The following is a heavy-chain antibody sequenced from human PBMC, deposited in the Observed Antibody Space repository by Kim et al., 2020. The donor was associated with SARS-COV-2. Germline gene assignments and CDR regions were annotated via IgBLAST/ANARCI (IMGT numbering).Heavy chain of an antibody. CDR2: ISGDGGST. Sequence: GGSLRLSCAASGFTFGNYAMHWVRQSPGKGLEWVSLISGDGGSTYYADSVKGRFTISRDNSKNSLYLQMNSLRTEDTALYYCAKDIGYSSSWYATANYYYYGMDCWGQGTTVTVS. D-gene: IGHD6-13*01. CDR3: AKDIGYSSSWYATANYYYYGMDC. J-gene: IGHJ6*02. CDR1: GFTFGNYA. V-gene: IGHV3-43*02.